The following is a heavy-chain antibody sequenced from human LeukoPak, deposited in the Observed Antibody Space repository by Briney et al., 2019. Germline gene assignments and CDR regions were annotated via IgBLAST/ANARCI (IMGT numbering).Heavy chain of an antibody. Sequence: GGSLRLSCAASGFTFSTYGMHWVRQAPGKGLEWVAVISSDGSIDYYADSVRGRFTVSRDNSKNTMYLQVNSLRAEDTAVYYCTREGMGTTFSAWFDPWGQGTLITVSS. D-gene: IGHD1-7*01. J-gene: IGHJ5*02. CDR2: ISSDGSID. CDR3: TREGMGTTFSAWFDP. V-gene: IGHV3-30*03. CDR1: GFTFSTYG.